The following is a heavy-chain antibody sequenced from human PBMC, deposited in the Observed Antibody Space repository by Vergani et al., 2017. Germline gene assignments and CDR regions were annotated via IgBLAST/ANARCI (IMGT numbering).Heavy chain of an antibody. V-gene: IGHV3-23*01. CDR3: AREPPPHADYYDSSGYQSIDAFDI. CDR1: GFTFSSYA. J-gene: IGHJ3*02. D-gene: IGHD3-22*01. CDR2: ISGSGGST. Sequence: EVQLLESGGGLVQPGGSLRLSCAASGFTFSSYAMSWVRQAPGKGLEWVSAISGSGGSTYYADSVKGRFTISRDNSKNTLYLQMNSLRAEDTAVYYCAREPPPHADYYDSSGYQSIDAFDIWGQGTMVTVSS.